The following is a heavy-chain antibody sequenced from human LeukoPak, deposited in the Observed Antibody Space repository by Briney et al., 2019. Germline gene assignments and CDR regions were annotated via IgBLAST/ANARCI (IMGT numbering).Heavy chain of an antibody. V-gene: IGHV4-59*01. J-gene: IGHJ5*02. CDR3: ARVLVVVAATAIWFDP. CDR1: GGSISSYY. CDR2: IYYSGST. D-gene: IGHD2-15*01. Sequence: SETLSLPCTVSGGSISSYYWSWIRQPPGTGLEWLGYIYYSGSTNCNPSLKSRVTISVDTSKNQFSLKLSSVTAADTAVYYCARVLVVVAATAIWFDPWGQGTLVTVSS.